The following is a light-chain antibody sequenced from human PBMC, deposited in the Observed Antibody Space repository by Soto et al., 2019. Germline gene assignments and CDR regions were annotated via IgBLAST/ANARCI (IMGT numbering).Light chain of an antibody. CDR3: QQLYTYPHT. CDR2: SIS. Sequence: IPVTQSPSILSASVGDRVTITCRTSQGVMNSFAWYQQKSGKAPRLLIYSISSLKSGVPSRFSGSGSGAEFTLTISGLQPEEFATYFCQQLYTYPHTFGLGTQLQI. J-gene: IGKJ2*01. V-gene: IGKV1-9*01. CDR1: QGVMNS.